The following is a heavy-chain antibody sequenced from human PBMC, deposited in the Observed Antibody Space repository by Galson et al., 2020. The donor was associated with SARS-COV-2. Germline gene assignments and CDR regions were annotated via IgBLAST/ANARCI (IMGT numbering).Heavy chain of an antibody. J-gene: IGHJ2*01. CDR1: DVPISTTNY. D-gene: IGHD2-15*01. CDR3: ARQGVTMIFLLSVPGWFFDL. Sequence: SETLSLTCAVSDVPISTTNYWSWIRQAPGKGLEWKGSDYPNGSKNNNTSLKSRATISLYTSKTQFSLMLTSVTASDTALYYCARQGVTMIFLLSVPGWFFDLLVRGTVVTFS. V-gene: IGHV4-38-2*01. CDR2: DYPNGSK.